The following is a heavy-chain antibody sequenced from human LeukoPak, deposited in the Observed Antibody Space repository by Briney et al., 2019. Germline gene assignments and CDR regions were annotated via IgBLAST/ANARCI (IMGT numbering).Heavy chain of an antibody. V-gene: IGHV3-11*01. J-gene: IGHJ5*02. CDR3: ARERDDGTGYYYLNWFDP. CDR1: GFTFSDYY. CDR2: ISSSGGSI. D-gene: IGHD3-22*01. Sequence: GGSLRLSCAASGFTFSDYYMSWIRQAPGKGLEWVSYISSSGGSISYADSVKGRFTISRDNAKNSLYLQMNGLRADDTAVYYCARERDDGTGYYYLNWFDPWGQGTLVTLSS.